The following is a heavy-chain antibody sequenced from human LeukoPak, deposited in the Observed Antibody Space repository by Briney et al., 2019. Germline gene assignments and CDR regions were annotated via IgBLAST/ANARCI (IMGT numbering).Heavy chain of an antibody. CDR1: GFAASEFTFSSYG. Sequence: PGGSLRLSCAASGFAASEFTFSSYGMHWVRQAPGKGLEWVAVIWYDGSNKYYADSVKGRFTISRDNSKNTLYLQMNSLRAEDTAVYYCARTFYYASSGYRHFDYWGQGTLVTVSS. V-gene: IGHV3-33*01. CDR2: IWYDGSNK. J-gene: IGHJ4*02. CDR3: ARTFYYASSGYRHFDY. D-gene: IGHD3-22*01.